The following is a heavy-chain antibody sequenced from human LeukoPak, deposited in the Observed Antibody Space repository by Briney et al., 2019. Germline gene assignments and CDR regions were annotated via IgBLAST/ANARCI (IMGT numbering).Heavy chain of an antibody. CDR3: AKGGPGAFDF. J-gene: IGHJ3*01. V-gene: IGHV3-23*01. D-gene: IGHD2-15*01. CDR2: ISGSSGAT. Sequence: GGSLRLSCAASGFAFSRNDMFWVRQAPGKGLEWVSCISGSSGATYYADSVRGRFTISRDNSKNTVFLRMNSLRAEDTAIYYCAKGGPGAFDFWGQGTMVTVSS. CDR1: GFAFSRND.